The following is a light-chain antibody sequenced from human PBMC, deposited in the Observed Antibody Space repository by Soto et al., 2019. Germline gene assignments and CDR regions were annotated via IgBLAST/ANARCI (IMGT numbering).Light chain of an antibody. CDR3: QQFNSFPLT. Sequence: AAQLTQSPSSLSASVGDRVTISCRASQGIGSALAWYQQKPGKAPKVLIYDASSLKSGVTSRFSCSGSWTDFTLTISSLQPEYFATYYCQQFNSFPLTFGGGTKVEIK. J-gene: IGKJ4*01. CDR2: DAS. CDR1: QGIGSA. V-gene: IGKV1-13*02.